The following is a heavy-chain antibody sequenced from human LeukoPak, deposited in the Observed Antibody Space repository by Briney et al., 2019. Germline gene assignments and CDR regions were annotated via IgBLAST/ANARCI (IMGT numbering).Heavy chain of an antibody. J-gene: IGHJ4*02. V-gene: IGHV4-59*01. CDR3: ARTRPLLGATSPFDY. CDR1: GGSISSYY. CDR2: IYYSGST. Sequence: PSETLSLTCTVSGGSISSYYWSWIRQPPGKGLEWIGYIYYSGSTNYNPSLKSRVTISVDTSKNQFSLKLSSVTAADTAVYYCARTRPLLGATSPFDYWGQGALVTVSS. D-gene: IGHD1-26*01.